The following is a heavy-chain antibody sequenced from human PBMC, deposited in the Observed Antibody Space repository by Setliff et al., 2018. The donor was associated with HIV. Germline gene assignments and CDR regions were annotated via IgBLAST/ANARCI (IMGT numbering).Heavy chain of an antibody. Sequence: SGPYAGEPTQTVTLTCSFSGFSLSDNGMGVGWIRQPPGKALEWLAFIYWDDDKLYSPSLKSRLTITKDTSKNQVVLTMTNMDPADTGTYFCTHRRGRWLHFEHWGQGTLVTVPQ. CDR3: THRRGRWLHFEH. D-gene: IGHD6-19*01. V-gene: IGHV2-5*02. CDR2: IYWDDDK. CDR1: GFSLSDNGMG. J-gene: IGHJ1*01.